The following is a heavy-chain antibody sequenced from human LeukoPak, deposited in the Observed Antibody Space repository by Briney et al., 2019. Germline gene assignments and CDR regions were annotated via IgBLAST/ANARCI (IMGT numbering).Heavy chain of an antibody. D-gene: IGHD4-23*01. CDR3: ARGRYGGNPPSYYYYCYMDV. CDR2: INHSGSN. J-gene: IGHJ6*03. V-gene: IGHV4-34*01. Sequence: PSETLSLTCAVYGGSFTGYYWSWIRQPPGKGLEWIGEINHSGSNNYTPSLKSRVTISVDTSKNQFSLKLSSVTAADTAVYDCARGRYGGNPPSYYYYCYMDVWCKGTTVTVSS. CDR1: GGSFTGYY.